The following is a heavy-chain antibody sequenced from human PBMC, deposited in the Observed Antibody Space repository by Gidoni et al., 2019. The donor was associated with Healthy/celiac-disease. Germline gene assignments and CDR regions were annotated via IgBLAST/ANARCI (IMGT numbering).Heavy chain of an antibody. Sequence: QVQLQESGPGLVKPSQTLSLTCTVSGGSISSGGYYWSWIRQHPGKGLGWIGYIYYSGSTYYNPSLKSRVTISVDTSKNQFSLKLSSVTAADTAVYYCARWEAATRGQIDYWGQGTLVTVSS. CDR3: ARWEAATRGQIDY. CDR2: IYYSGST. V-gene: IGHV4-31*03. CDR1: GGSISSGGYY. D-gene: IGHD2-15*01. J-gene: IGHJ4*02.